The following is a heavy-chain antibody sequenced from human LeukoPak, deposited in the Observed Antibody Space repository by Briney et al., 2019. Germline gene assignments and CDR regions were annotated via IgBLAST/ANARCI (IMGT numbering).Heavy chain of an antibody. CDR2: IIPIFGTA. D-gene: IGHD3-3*01. J-gene: IGHJ6*02. Sequence: SVKVSCKASGGTFSSYAISWVRQAPGQGLEWMGGIIPIFGTANYAQKFQGRVTITADESTSTAYMELSSLRSEDTAVYYCARDLLFYDFWSGYPTYGMDVWGQGTTVTVSS. CDR3: ARDLLFYDFWSGYPTYGMDV. V-gene: IGHV1-69*13. CDR1: GGTFSSYA.